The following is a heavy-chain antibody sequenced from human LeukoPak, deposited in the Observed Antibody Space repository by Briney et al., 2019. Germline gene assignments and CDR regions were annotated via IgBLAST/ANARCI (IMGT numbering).Heavy chain of an antibody. J-gene: IGHJ3*02. CDR3: ASFPPYMVRTDAFDI. CDR1: GITFSSYS. V-gene: IGHV3-48*01. Sequence: GGSLRLSCAASGITFSSYSMNWVRQAPGKGLEWIAYIRSSSNTIFYADSVKGRFTISRDNAKNSLFLQMNSLRAEDTAVYYCASFPPYMVRTDAFDIWGQGTMVTVSS. D-gene: IGHD3-10*01. CDR2: IRSSSNTI.